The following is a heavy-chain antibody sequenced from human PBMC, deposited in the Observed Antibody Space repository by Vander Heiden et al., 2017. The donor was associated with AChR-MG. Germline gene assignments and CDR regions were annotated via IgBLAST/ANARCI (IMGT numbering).Heavy chain of an antibody. CDR2: INPNSGGT. Sequence: QVQLVQSGAEVKKPGASVKVSCKASGYTFTGYYMHWVRQAPGQGLERMGWINPNSGGTNYAQKFQGRVTMTRDTSISTAYMELSRLRSDDTAVYYCARESSGWSPHRYFDLWGRGTLVTVSS. CDR1: GYTFTGYY. CDR3: ARESSGWSPHRYFDL. V-gene: IGHV1-2*02. D-gene: IGHD6-19*01. J-gene: IGHJ2*01.